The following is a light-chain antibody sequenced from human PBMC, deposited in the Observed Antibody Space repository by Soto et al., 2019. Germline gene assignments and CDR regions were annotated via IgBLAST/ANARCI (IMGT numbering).Light chain of an antibody. J-gene: IGKJ1*01. CDR3: QQYGSSGT. Sequence: ESVLTQSPGTLSLSPCERATLSCRASQSVSNNYLAWYQQKPGQAPRLLIYGASNRATGIPDRFSGSGSGTDFTLTISRLEPEDFAVYYCQQYGSSGTFGQGTKVDIK. CDR2: GAS. V-gene: IGKV3-20*01. CDR1: QSVSNNY.